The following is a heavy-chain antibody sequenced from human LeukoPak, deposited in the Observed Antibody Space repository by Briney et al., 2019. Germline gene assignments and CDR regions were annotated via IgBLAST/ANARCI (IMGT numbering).Heavy chain of an antibody. CDR2: ISAYNGNT. CDR1: GYTFTSYG. CDR3: ARDQSPYCDILTGYYRRGYYFDY. J-gene: IGHJ4*02. D-gene: IGHD3-9*01. Sequence: ASVKVSCKASGYTFTSYGISWVRQAPGQGLEWMGWISAYNGNTNYAQKLQGRVTMTTDTSTSTAYMELRSLRSDDTAVYYCARDQSPYCDILTGYYRRGYYFDYWGQGTLVTVSS. V-gene: IGHV1-18*01.